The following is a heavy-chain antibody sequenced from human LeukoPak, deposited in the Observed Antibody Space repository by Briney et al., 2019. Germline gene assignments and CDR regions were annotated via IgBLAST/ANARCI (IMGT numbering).Heavy chain of an antibody. V-gene: IGHV4-59*01. CDR1: GGSISSYY. J-gene: IGHJ6*02. CDR2: IYYSGST. D-gene: IGHD3-10*01. Sequence: SETLSLTCTVSGGSISSYYWSWIRQPPGKGLEWIGYIYYSGSTNYNPSLKSRVTISVDTSKNQFSLKRSSVTAADTAVYYCARDYHGAYYYYGMDVWGQGTTVTVSS. CDR3: ARDYHGAYYYYGMDV.